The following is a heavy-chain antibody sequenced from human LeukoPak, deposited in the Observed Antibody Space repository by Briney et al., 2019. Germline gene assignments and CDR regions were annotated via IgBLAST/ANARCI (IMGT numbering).Heavy chain of an antibody. CDR3: ARGEVVVVPAATYYYYYGMDV. J-gene: IGHJ6*02. Sequence: SQTLSLTCTVSGGSISSGDYYWSWIRQPPGKGLEWIGRIYTSGSTNYNPSLKSRVTISVDASKNQFSLKLSSVTAAGTAVYYCARGEVVVVPAATYYYYYGMDVWGRGTTVTVSS. CDR1: GGSISSGDYY. V-gene: IGHV4-61*02. CDR2: IYTSGST. D-gene: IGHD2-2*01.